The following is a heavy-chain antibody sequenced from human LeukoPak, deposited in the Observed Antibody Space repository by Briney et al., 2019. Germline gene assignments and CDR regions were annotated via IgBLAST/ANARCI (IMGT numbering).Heavy chain of an antibody. CDR1: GFTFSSYA. Sequence: PGGSLRLSCAASGFTFSSYAMSWVRQAPGKGLEWVSAISGSGGSTYYADSVKGRFTISRDNAKNSLYLQMNSLRAEDTAVYYCASGGYSGYGSYYYYGMDVWGQGTTVTVSS. D-gene: IGHD5-12*01. CDR2: ISGSGGST. J-gene: IGHJ6*02. V-gene: IGHV3-23*01. CDR3: ASGGYSGYGSYYYYGMDV.